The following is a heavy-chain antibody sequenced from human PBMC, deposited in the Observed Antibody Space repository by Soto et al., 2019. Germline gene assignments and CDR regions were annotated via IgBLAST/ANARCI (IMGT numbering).Heavy chain of an antibody. V-gene: IGHV1-3*01. Sequence: GASVKVSCKASGYTFTSYAMHWVRQAPGQRLEWMGWINAVNGNTKYSQKFQGRVTITRDTSASTAYMELSSLRSEDTAVYYCARVYPVLSSDYYYGMDVWGQGTTVTVSS. CDR3: ARVYPVLSSDYYYGMDV. D-gene: IGHD3-16*02. J-gene: IGHJ6*02. CDR1: GYTFTSYA. CDR2: INAVNGNT.